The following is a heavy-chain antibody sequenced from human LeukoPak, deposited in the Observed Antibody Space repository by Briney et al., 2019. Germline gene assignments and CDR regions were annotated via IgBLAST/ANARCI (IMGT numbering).Heavy chain of an antibody. CDR1: GYTFTDYY. Sequence: GASVKVSCKASGYTFTDYYMHWVRQAPGQGLEWMGWINSKSGGTNYAQRFQDRVTMTRDTSIRTGYMELSRLRSDDTAIYYCARGAYCSSISCLGGHPGYYYYMDVWGKGTTVTVSS. J-gene: IGHJ6*03. CDR3: ARGAYCSSISCLGGHPGYYYYMDV. D-gene: IGHD2-2*01. CDR2: INSKSGGT. V-gene: IGHV1-2*02.